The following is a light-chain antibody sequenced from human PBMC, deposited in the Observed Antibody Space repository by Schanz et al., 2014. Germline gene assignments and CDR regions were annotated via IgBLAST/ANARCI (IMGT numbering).Light chain of an antibody. CDR3: SSYTSSSTRV. CDR1: SSDVGGTNY. J-gene: IGLJ3*02. V-gene: IGLV2-14*01. Sequence: QSALTQPASVSGSPGQSITLSCTGTSSDVGGTNYVSWYQQHPGKAPKLMIYDVSNRPSGVSNRFSGSKSGNTASLTISGLQPDDEADFYCSSYTSSSTRVFGGGTKLTVL. CDR2: DVS.